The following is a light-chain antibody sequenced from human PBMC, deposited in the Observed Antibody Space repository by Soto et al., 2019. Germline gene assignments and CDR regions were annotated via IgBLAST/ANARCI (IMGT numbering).Light chain of an antibody. V-gene: IGKV1-6*01. CDR2: GAS. Sequence: AIQMTQSPSSLSASVGDRVTISCRASQGIGNALGWYQQKPGKHPKVLIYGASNLQSGVPPRFSGSGSGTDFTLAISRLQTEDSATYYCLQDINYTWTFSQGTKVDIK. J-gene: IGKJ1*01. CDR3: LQDINYTWT. CDR1: QGIGNA.